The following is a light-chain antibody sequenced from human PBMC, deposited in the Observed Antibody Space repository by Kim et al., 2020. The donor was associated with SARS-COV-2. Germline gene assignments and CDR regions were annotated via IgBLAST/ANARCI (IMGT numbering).Light chain of an antibody. V-gene: IGKV3-15*01. J-gene: IGKJ1*01. CDR3: QRYNSWPPYT. CDR2: GAS. CDR1: QSGGGD. Sequence: GESATRWCRAGQSGGGDLAWYRQRPGQGPRLRVYGASGRATGVPGRVSGSGSGTECTLAISSLQSEDFAVYYCQRYNSWPPYTFRQGTKVDIK.